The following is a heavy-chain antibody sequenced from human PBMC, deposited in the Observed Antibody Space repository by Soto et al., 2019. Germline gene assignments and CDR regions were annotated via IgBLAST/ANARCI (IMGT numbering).Heavy chain of an antibody. D-gene: IGHD6-19*01. CDR3: ARLHSIGPYPKWFDP. CDR2: IKQDGSEK. V-gene: IGHV3-7*05. CDR1: GFTFSSYW. J-gene: IGHJ5*02. Sequence: GGSLRLSCAASGFTFSSYWMSWVRQAPGKGLEWVANIKQDGSEKYYVDSVKGRFTISRDNAKNSLYLQMNSLRAEDTAVYYCARLHSIGPYPKWFDPWGKGTLVTVSS.